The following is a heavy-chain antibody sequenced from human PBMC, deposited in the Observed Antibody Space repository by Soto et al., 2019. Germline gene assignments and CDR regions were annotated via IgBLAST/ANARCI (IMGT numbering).Heavy chain of an antibody. CDR3: ARFVRSCSGTTCYTRADV. J-gene: IGHJ6*02. CDR2: IYYTGST. D-gene: IGHD2-2*02. Sequence: PSETLCLTCNSSGGPLSSFYYSWIRQAPGKGLEWIGYIYYTGSTNYNPSLKSRVTMSVDTSKNQFSLKLRSVIVADTAVYHCARFVRSCSGTTCYTRADVWGQGTTVTVSS. V-gene: IGHV4-59*01. CDR1: GGPLSSFY.